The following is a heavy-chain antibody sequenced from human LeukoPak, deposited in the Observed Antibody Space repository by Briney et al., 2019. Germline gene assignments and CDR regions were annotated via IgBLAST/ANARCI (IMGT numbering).Heavy chain of an antibody. CDR3: ARDSGYYDSSGYYFHVPYYFDY. V-gene: IGHV4-39*07. D-gene: IGHD3-22*01. CDR2: IYYSGST. Sequence: PSETLSLTCTVSGGSISSSSYYWGWIRQPPGKGLEWIGSIYYSGSTYYNPSLKSRVTISVDTSKNQFSLKLSSVTAADTAVYYCARDSGYYDSSGYYFHVPYYFDYWGQGTLVTVSS. CDR1: GGSISSSSYY. J-gene: IGHJ4*02.